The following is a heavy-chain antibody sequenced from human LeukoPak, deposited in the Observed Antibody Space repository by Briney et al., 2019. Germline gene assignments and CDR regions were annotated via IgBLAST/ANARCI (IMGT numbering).Heavy chain of an antibody. D-gene: IGHD3-3*01. V-gene: IGHV3-23*01. CDR3: AKGCRHYDFWSGYYPTDLFYFYY. CDR2: ISGSGGST. J-gene: IGHJ4*02. Sequence: GGSLRLSCAASGFTFSSYAMSWVRQAPGKGLEWVSAISGSGGSTYYADSVKGRFTNSRDNSKNTLYLQMNSLRAEDTAVYYCAKGCRHYDFWSGYYPTDLFYFYYCGQGTLVTVSS. CDR1: GFTFSSYA.